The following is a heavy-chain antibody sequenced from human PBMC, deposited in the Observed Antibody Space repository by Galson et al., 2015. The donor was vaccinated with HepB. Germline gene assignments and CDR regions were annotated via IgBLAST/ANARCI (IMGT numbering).Heavy chain of an antibody. V-gene: IGHV1-3*01. CDR3: ARGPPTTETAEYFQH. J-gene: IGHJ1*01. Sequence: SVKVSCKASGYTFTSYAMHWVRQAPGQRLEWMGWINAGNGNTKYSQKFQGRVTITRDTSASTAYMELSSLRSEDTAMYYCARGPPTTETAEYFQHWGQGTTVTVFS. CDR2: INAGNGNT. D-gene: IGHD1-1*01. CDR1: GYTFTSYA.